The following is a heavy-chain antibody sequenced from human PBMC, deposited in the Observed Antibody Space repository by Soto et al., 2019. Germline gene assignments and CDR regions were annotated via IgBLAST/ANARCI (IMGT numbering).Heavy chain of an antibody. J-gene: IGHJ4*02. D-gene: IGHD3-16*01. CDR1: GFAFSNHA. Sequence: EVQLLESGGGLVQRGGSLRLSCAASGFAFSNHAMAWFRQAPGKGLEWVSTISGDASRTYYADSVRGRFTISRDSSKNTLYLQVDSLTAEDTALYFCARQTAGGGGFDYWGQGTLVTVSS. V-gene: IGHV3-23*01. CDR3: ARQTAGGGGFDY. CDR2: ISGDASRT.